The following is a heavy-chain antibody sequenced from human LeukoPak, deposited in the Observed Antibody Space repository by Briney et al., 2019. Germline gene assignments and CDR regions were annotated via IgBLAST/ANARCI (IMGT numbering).Heavy chain of an antibody. CDR1: GLSLSDYA. D-gene: IGHD4-17*01. Sequence: GGSLRLSCAASGLSLSDYAMSWVRQAPGKGLEWVSVMYSVGSTYYADSVKGRFTISRHNSKNTLYLEINSLRPDDTAVYYCARGGGDYNPFDYWGQGTLVTVSS. J-gene: IGHJ4*02. CDR2: MYSVGST. CDR3: ARGGGDYNPFDY. V-gene: IGHV3-53*04.